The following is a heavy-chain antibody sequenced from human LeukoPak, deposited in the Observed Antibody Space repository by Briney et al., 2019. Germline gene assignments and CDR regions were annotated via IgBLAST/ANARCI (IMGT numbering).Heavy chain of an antibody. D-gene: IGHD6-19*01. Sequence: SETLSLTCTVSGGSISNSYYYWSWIRQPPGKGLEWIGEINHSGSTNYNPSLKSRVTISVDTSKNQFSLKLSSVTAADTAVYYCARGLPGYPRRSGWYAAEYFQHWGQGTLVTVSS. CDR2: INHSGST. CDR1: GGSISNSYYY. V-gene: IGHV4-39*07. CDR3: ARGLPGYPRRSGWYAAEYFQH. J-gene: IGHJ1*01.